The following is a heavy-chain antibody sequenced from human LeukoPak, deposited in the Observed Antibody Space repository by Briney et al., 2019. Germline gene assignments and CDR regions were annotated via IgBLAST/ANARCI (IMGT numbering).Heavy chain of an antibody. J-gene: IGHJ2*01. CDR1: GFTFRSYA. Sequence: GGSLRLSCAASGFTFRSYAMSWVRQAPGKGLEWVSAVSNSGYSTYYADSVKGRFTISRDNSKNTLYLQMNSLRAEDTAVYYCAKDPPGCSGGSCYSLLWYFDLWGRGTLVTVSS. CDR3: AKDPPGCSGGSCYSLLWYFDL. V-gene: IGHV3-23*01. D-gene: IGHD2-15*01. CDR2: VSNSGYST.